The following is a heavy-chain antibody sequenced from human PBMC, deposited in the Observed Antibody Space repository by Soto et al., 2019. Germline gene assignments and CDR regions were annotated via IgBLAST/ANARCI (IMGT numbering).Heavy chain of an antibody. D-gene: IGHD3-22*01. Sequence: QVQLQESGPGLVKPSQTLSLTCTVSGGSISSGGYYWSWIRQHPGKGLEWIGYIYYSGSTYYNPSLKSRVTISVDXPKXPXSLRLSSVTAADTAVYYCASGYYYDSSGYSVYWFDPWGQGTLVTVSS. V-gene: IGHV4-31*03. CDR3: ASGYYYDSSGYSVYWFDP. CDR2: IYYSGST. CDR1: GGSISSGGYY. J-gene: IGHJ5*02.